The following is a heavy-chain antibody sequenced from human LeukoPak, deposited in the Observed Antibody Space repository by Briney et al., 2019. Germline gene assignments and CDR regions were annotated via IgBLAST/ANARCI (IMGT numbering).Heavy chain of an antibody. CDR3: ARGCGGDCYSTPHYFDY. J-gene: IGHJ4*02. CDR2: ISYDGSNK. CDR1: GFTFSSYA. Sequence: GGSLRLSCAASGFTFSSYAMHWVRQAPGKGLEWVAVISYDGSNKYYADSVKGRFTISRDNSKNTLYLQMNSLRAEDTAVYYCARGCGGDCYSTPHYFDYWGQGTLVTVSS. D-gene: IGHD2-21*02. V-gene: IGHV3-30-3*01.